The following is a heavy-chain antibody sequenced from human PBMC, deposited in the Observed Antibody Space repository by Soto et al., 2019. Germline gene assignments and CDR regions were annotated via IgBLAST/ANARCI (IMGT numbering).Heavy chain of an antibody. Sequence: SETLSLTCAVSGDSVSRGSNYWSWIRQPPGKGLEWIGCIYYSGSTNYNPSLKSRVTISIDTSKNQFSLKLDSVTAADTAVYYFVRVKCISTSGYVPRGRLDPWGQGSLVTV. V-gene: IGHV4-61*01. D-gene: IGHD2-2*01. CDR2: IYYSGST. J-gene: IGHJ5*02. CDR3: VRVKCISTSGYVPRGRLDP. CDR1: GDSVSRGSNY.